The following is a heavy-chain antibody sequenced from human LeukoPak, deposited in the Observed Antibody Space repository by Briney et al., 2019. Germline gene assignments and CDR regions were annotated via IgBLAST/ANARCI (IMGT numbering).Heavy chain of an antibody. CDR2: ISSSSTTI. D-gene: IGHD1-7*01. CDR3: ARNRFPITGTTNNYYYMDV. J-gene: IGHJ6*03. CDR1: GFIFSSYS. V-gene: IGHV3-48*04. Sequence: GGSLSLSCAASGFIFSSYSMNWVRQAPGKGLEWLSYISSSSTTIYYADSVKGRFTISRDNAKNSLYLQMNSLKAEDTAVYYCARNRFPITGTTNNYYYMDVWGKGTTVTVSS.